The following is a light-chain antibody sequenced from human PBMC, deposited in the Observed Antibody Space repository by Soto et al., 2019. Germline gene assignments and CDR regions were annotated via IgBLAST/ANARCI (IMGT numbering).Light chain of an antibody. CDR3: QLYGSAPFT. Sequence: EIVLTQSPGTLSLSPGERATLSCRASQSVSSGYLAWYQHKRGQAPRLLIYVASSRATGISDRFSGSGYGTDYTLTISRLEPEDCAVYYCQLYGSAPFTCGHGTKLEIK. V-gene: IGKV3-20*01. CDR1: QSVSSGY. J-gene: IGKJ2*01. CDR2: VAS.